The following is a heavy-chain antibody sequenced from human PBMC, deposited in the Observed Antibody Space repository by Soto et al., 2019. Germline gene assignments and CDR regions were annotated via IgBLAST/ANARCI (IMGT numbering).Heavy chain of an antibody. V-gene: IGHV4-59*01. Sequence: SETLSLTCTVSGGSISSYYWSWIRQPPGKGLEWIGYIYYSGSTNYNPSLKSRVTISVDTSKNQFSLKLSSVTAADTAVYYCARGRSDYDFWSGSNWFDTWGQGTLVTVSS. J-gene: IGHJ5*02. CDR3: ARGRSDYDFWSGSNWFDT. CDR1: GGSISSYY. CDR2: IYYSGST. D-gene: IGHD3-3*01.